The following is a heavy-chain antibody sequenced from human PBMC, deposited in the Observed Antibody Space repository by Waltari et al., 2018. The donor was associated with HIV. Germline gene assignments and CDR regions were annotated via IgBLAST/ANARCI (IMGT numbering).Heavy chain of an antibody. CDR2: IYWDDAK. Sequence: QITLKESGPTLVKPTQTLRLTCTFSGFSLRTRAVGVGWIRQAPGKAPEWLALIYWDDAKHYSPSLKTRLTITKDNSKRQVVVTMTNMDPVDIGTYYCARQYSRVGAFDRWGQGTVVTVSS. J-gene: IGHJ3*01. V-gene: IGHV2-5*02. CDR1: GFSLRTRAVG. CDR3: ARQYSRVGAFDR. D-gene: IGHD3-22*01.